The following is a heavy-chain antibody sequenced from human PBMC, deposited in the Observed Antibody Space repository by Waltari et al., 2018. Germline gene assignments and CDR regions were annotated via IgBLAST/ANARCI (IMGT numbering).Heavy chain of an antibody. CDR3: ARDRGEEMATSTSRAGYFDY. V-gene: IGHV3-13*01. D-gene: IGHD5-12*01. Sequence: EVQLVESGGGLVQPGGSLRLSCAASGFTFSSYDMHWVRQATGKGLEWVSAIGTAGDTYYPGSVKGRFTISRENAKNSLYLQMNSLRAGDTAVYYCARDRGEEMATSTSRAGYFDYWGQGTLVTVSS. CDR1: GFTFSSYD. J-gene: IGHJ4*02. CDR2: IGTAGDT.